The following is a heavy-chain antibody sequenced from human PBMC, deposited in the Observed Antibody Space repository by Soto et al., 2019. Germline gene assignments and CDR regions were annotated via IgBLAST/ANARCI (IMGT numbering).Heavy chain of an antibody. Sequence: QVQLQQWGAGLLKPSETLSLTCAVYGGSFSGYYWSWIRQPPGKGLEWIGEINHSGSTNYNPSLKGRVTISLDTSKNQFSLKLSSVAVADPAVYYCARGRIAVAGRDFDYWGQGTLVTVSS. D-gene: IGHD6-19*01. J-gene: IGHJ4*02. CDR3: ARGRIAVAGRDFDY. CDR2: INHSGST. V-gene: IGHV4-34*01. CDR1: GGSFSGYY.